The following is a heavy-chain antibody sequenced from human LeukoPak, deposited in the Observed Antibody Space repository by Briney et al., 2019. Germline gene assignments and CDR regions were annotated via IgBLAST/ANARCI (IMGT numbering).Heavy chain of an antibody. V-gene: IGHV1-46*01. Sequence: ASVKVSYNASGYTFTSYYMHWVRQAPGQGLEWMGLINPNGGSTTYAQKFQGRVTMTRDTSTSTVYMNLSSLRSEDTAVYSCARGNPPYYCNYWGQGPLVTVSS. CDR1: GYTFTSYY. D-gene: IGHD1-14*01. J-gene: IGHJ4*02. CDR2: INPNGGST. CDR3: ARGNPPYYCNY.